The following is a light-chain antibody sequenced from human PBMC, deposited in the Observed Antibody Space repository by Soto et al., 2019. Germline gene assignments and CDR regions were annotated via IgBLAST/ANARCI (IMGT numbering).Light chain of an antibody. CDR1: QSISTY. J-gene: IGKJ4*01. Sequence: DIQMTQSPSSLSASVGDRVTISCRASQSISTYLNWYQQKPGTAPKLLIYRASSVKSGVPPRFSGSGSGRDFTLTISSLRPEDIATYFCQHSYSSPLTFGGGTKV. CDR3: QHSYSSPLT. V-gene: IGKV1-39*01. CDR2: RAS.